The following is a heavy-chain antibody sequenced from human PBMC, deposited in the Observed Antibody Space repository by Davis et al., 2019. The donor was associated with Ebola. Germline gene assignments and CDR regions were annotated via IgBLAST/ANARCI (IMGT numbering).Heavy chain of an antibody. J-gene: IGHJ6*02. V-gene: IGHV3-7*01. D-gene: IGHD2-2*01. CDR3: ARDGIVVVPAAIFYDYYGMDV. CDR2: IKQDGSEK. Sequence: GGPLRLSCAASGFTFSSYWMSLVRQAPGKGLEWAANIKQDGSEKYYVDSVKGRFTISRDNAKNSLYLQMNSLRAEDTAVYYCARDGIVVVPAAIFYDYYGMDVWGQGTTVTVSS. CDR1: GFTFSSYW.